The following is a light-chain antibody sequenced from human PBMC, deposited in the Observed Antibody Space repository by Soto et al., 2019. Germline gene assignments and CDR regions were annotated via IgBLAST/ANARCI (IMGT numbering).Light chain of an antibody. J-gene: IGLJ2*01. CDR1: SSDVGGYNY. CDR2: DVS. Sequence: QSVLTQPASVSGSPGQSITISCTGTSSDVGGYNYVSWYQQHPGKAPKLMIYDVSNRPSGVSNRFSGSKSGNTASLTISGLQAEDEAYYYCSSYTSSSYVVFGGGTKLTVL. CDR3: SSYTSSSYVV. V-gene: IGLV2-14*01.